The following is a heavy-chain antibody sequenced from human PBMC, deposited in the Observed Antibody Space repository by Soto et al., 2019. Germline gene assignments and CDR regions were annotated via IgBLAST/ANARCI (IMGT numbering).Heavy chain of an antibody. J-gene: IGHJ4*02. Sequence: QVQLVESGGGVVQAGRSLRLSCAASGFTFGSYGMHWVRQAPGKGLEWVAVIWYDGSNKYYADSVKGRFTISRDNSKNTLYLQMNSLRAEDTAVYYCAREYYDSSGYYYFGFGYWGQGTLVTVSS. CDR2: IWYDGSNK. CDR3: AREYYDSSGYYYFGFGY. CDR1: GFTFGSYG. V-gene: IGHV3-33*01. D-gene: IGHD3-22*01.